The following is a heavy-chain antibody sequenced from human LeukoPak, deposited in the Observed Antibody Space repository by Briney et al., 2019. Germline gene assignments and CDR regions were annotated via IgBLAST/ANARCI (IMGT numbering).Heavy chain of an antibody. CDR1: GYTFTSYY. J-gene: IGHJ4*02. Sequence: ASVKVSCKASGYTFTSYYMHWVRQAPGQGLEWMGITNPSGGSTSYAQKFQGRVTMTRDTSTSTVYMELSSLRSEDTAVYYCARSAGSYLFVYWGQGPLVTAPS. V-gene: IGHV1-46*01. CDR2: TNPSGGST. CDR3: ARSAGSYLFVY. D-gene: IGHD1-26*01.